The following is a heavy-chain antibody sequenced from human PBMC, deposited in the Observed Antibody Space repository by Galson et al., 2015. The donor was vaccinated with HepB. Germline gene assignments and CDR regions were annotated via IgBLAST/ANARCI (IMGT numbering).Heavy chain of an antibody. CDR3: ARGRPYYDILYYYMDV. D-gene: IGHD3-9*01. CDR2: IYSGGST. V-gene: IGHV3-53*01. Sequence: SLRLSCAASGFTVSSNYMSWVRQAPGKGLEWVSVIYSGGSTYYADSVKGRFTISRDNSKNTLYLQMNSLRAEDTAVYYCARGRPYYDILYYYMDVWGKGTTVTVSS. CDR1: GFTVSSNY. J-gene: IGHJ6*03.